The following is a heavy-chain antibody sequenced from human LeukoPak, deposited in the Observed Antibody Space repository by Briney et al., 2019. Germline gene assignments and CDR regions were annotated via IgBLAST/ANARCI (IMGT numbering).Heavy chain of an antibody. V-gene: IGHV4-59*08. J-gene: IGHJ5*02. Sequence: LETLSLTCTVSGVSISSDYWSWIRLPPGKGLEWIGYIYYIWSSNYNPSLKSRVTMSVDTSKNQFSLKLPSVTAAHTAVYYCARRLRQNLFDPWGQGTLVTVSS. CDR1: GVSISSDY. D-gene: IGHD2-21*02. CDR2: IYYIWSS. CDR3: ARRLRQNLFDP.